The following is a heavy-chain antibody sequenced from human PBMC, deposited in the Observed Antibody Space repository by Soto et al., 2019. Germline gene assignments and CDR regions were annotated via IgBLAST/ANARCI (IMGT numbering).Heavy chain of an antibody. CDR1: GYSVGISDTH. Sequence: SATLSLTCPFAGYSVGISDTHWIWTHQPPGKWLEYIGSVYYGGAIFYSGNIYFNPSLKSRVTISVDTSKNQFSLRLSSVTAADTGVYYCVRYDRINMKPYSPEGFHIWGQGTMVTVSS. CDR3: VRYDRINMKPYSPEGFHI. V-gene: IGHV4-39*01. D-gene: IGHD3-3*02. J-gene: IGHJ3*02. CDR2: VYYGGAIFYSGNI.